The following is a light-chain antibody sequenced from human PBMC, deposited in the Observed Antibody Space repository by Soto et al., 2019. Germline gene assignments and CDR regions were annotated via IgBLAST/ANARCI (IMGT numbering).Light chain of an antibody. J-gene: IGLJ1*01. CDR2: DDN. CDR3: GSWDSRLSAYV. Sequence: QSVLTQPPSVSAAPGQKVTISCSGSSSNIGGNSVSWYQQLPGTTPKLLIYDDNNRPSGIPDRFSGSKSGTSATLGITGFQTGDEADYYCGSWDSRLSAYVFGTGTKVTV. V-gene: IGLV1-51*01. CDR1: SSNIGGNS.